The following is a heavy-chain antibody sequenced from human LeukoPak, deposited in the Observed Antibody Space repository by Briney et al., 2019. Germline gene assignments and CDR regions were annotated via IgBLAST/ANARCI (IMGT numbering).Heavy chain of an antibody. V-gene: IGHV3-21*01. J-gene: IGHJ4*02. D-gene: IGHD3-22*01. CDR1: GLTFSSYS. Sequence: GGSLRLSCAASGLTFSSYSMNWVRQAPGKGLEWVSSISSSSSYIYYADSVKGRFTISRDNAKNSLYPQMNSLRAEDTAVYYCARDYYDSSGYYYGYWGQGTLVTVSS. CDR3: ARDYYDSSGYYYGY. CDR2: ISSSSSYI.